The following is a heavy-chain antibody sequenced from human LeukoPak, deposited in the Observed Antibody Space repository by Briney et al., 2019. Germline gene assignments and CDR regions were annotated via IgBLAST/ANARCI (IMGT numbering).Heavy chain of an antibody. CDR2: ISAYNGNT. D-gene: IGHD3-10*01. J-gene: IGHJ5*02. CDR1: GYTFTSYG. CDR3: ARDHRAMVWGVITWFDP. V-gene: IGHV1-18*01. Sequence: ASVKVSCKASGYTFTSYGISWVRQAPGQGLEWMGWISAYNGNTNYAQKLQGRVTMTTDTSTSTAYMELRSLRSDDTAVYYCARDHRAMVWGVITWFDPWGQGTLVTVSS.